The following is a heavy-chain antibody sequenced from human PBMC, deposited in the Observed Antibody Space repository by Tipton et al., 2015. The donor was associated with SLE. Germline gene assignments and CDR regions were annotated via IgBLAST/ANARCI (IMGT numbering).Heavy chain of an antibody. CDR2: IYYSGST. CDR3: ARERGSSWSFDYYGLDV. D-gene: IGHD6-13*01. Sequence: TLSLTCTVSGGSTTSHYWSWIRQPPGKGLELLGNIYYSGSTNYNPSLKSRVTISVDRSKNQFSLKLRSVTAADTAVYYCARERGSSWSFDYYGLDVWGQGTTVTVSS. J-gene: IGHJ6*02. CDR1: GGSTTSHY. V-gene: IGHV4-59*11.